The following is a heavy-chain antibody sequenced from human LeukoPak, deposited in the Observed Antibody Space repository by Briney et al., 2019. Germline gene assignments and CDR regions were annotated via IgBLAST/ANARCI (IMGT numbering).Heavy chain of an antibody. CDR3: ARALADYYDSSGDYYFDY. Sequence: PGGSLRLSCAAPGFTFSSYAMHWVRQAPGKGLEWVAVISYDGSNKYYADSVKGRFTISRDNSKNTLYLQMNSLRAEDTAVYYCARALADYYDSSGDYYFDYWGQGTLVTVSS. V-gene: IGHV3-30-3*01. J-gene: IGHJ4*02. D-gene: IGHD3-22*01. CDR1: GFTFSSYA. CDR2: ISYDGSNK.